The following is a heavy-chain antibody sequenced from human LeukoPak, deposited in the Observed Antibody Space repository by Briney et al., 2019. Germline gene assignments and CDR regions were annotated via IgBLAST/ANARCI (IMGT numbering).Heavy chain of an antibody. Sequence: ASVTVSCKASGYTFTTYDINWVRQATGQGLEWMGWMNPNSGNTGYAQKFQGRVTMTRNTSISTAYMELSSLRSEDTAVYYCARNYYDSSGYYLGHYYYYYYMDVWGKGTTVTVSS. V-gene: IGHV1-8*01. CDR2: MNPNSGNT. CDR1: GYTFTTYD. D-gene: IGHD3-22*01. CDR3: ARNYYDSSGYYLGHYYYYYYMDV. J-gene: IGHJ6*03.